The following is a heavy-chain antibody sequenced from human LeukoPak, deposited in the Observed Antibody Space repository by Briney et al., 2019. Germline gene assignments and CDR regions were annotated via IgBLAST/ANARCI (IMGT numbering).Heavy chain of an antibody. J-gene: IGHJ6*02. CDR2: ISAYNGNT. D-gene: IGHD2-15*01. CDR3: AREDIYYYYYGMDV. CDR1: GYTFTSYG. V-gene: IGHV1-18*01. Sequence: ASVKVSCKASGYTFTSYGISWVRQAPGQGLEWMGWISAYNGNTNYAQKLQGRVTMTTDTSTSTAYMELRSLRSEDTAVYYCAREDIYYYYYGMDVWGQGTTVTVSS.